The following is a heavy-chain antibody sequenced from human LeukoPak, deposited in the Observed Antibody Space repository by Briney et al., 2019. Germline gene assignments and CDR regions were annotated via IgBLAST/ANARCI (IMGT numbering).Heavy chain of an antibody. V-gene: IGHV3-66*04. CDR3: ASQIAAARGDWFDP. D-gene: IGHD6-13*01. J-gene: IGHJ5*02. CDR1: GFTVSSNY. Sequence: GGSLRLSCAASGFTVSSNYMSWVRQAPGKGLEWVSVIYSGGSTYYADSVKGRFTISRDNSKNTLYLQMNSLRAEDTAVYYCASQIAAARGDWFDPWGQGTLVTVSS. CDR2: IYSGGST.